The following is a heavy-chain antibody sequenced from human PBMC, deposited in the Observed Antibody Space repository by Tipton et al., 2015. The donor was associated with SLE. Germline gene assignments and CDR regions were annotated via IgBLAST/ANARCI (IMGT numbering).Heavy chain of an antibody. CDR2: IYYSGST. D-gene: IGHD1-26*01. CDR1: GGSISSYY. J-gene: IGHJ4*02. Sequence: TLSLTCTVSGGSISSYYWSWIRQPPGKGLEWIGYIYYSGSTNYNPSLKSRVTISVDTSKNQFSLKLTSVTAADTAVYYCARQDSGNYYPFDYWGQGTPVTVSS. CDR3: ARQDSGNYYPFDY. V-gene: IGHV4-59*08.